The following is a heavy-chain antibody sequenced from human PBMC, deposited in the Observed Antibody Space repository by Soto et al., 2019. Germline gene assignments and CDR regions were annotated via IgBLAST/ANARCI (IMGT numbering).Heavy chain of an antibody. J-gene: IGHJ4*02. Sequence: SETLSLTCAVSGVSISSGNWWTWVRQTPQRGLEYIGEIFHDGTANYYPSIERRVAISVDTSKNQFSLKLTSVTAADTAIYFCARLVYDTRLNYMYFDFWGQGALVTVSS. D-gene: IGHD3-10*01. CDR1: GVSISSGNW. CDR2: IFHDGTA. V-gene: IGHV4-4*02. CDR3: ARLVYDTRLNYMYFDF.